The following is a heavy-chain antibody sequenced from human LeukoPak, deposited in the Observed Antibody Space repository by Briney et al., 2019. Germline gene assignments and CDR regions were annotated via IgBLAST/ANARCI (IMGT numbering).Heavy chain of an antibody. V-gene: IGHV4-39*01. Sequence: PSETLSLTCTVSGGSISSSSYYWGWIRQPPGKGLEWIGSIYYSESTYYNPSLKSRVTISVDTSKNQFSLKLSSVTAADTAVYYCARPVGSPYCSSTSCYNWFDPWGQGTLVTVSS. D-gene: IGHD2-2*01. CDR3: ARPVGSPYCSSTSCYNWFDP. J-gene: IGHJ5*02. CDR1: GGSISSSSYY. CDR2: IYYSEST.